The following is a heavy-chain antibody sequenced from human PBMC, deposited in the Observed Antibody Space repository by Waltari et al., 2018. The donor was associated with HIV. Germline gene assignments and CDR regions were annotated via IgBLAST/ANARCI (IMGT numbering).Heavy chain of an antibody. CDR2: IYSGGST. D-gene: IGHD2-21*02. CDR1: GFRVSSNY. Sequence: EVQLVESGGGLIQPGGSLRLSCAASGFRVSSNYMSWSRQAPGKGLEGVAVIYSGGSTYYADSVKGRFTISRDNSKNTLYRQMNSLRAEDTAVYYCARGFGCGGDCYYFDYWGQGTLVTVSS. V-gene: IGHV3-53*01. J-gene: IGHJ4*02. CDR3: ARGFGCGGDCYYFDY.